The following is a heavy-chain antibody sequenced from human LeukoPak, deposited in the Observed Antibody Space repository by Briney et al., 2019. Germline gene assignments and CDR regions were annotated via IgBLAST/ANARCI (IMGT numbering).Heavy chain of an antibody. CDR1: GGSISSGSYY. J-gene: IGHJ3*02. V-gene: IGHV4-61*02. CDR2: IYISGST. Sequence: SETLSLTCTVSGGSISSGSYYWSWIRQPAGKGLEWIGRIYISGSTNYNPSLKSRVTISVDTSKNQCSLKLSSVTAADTAVYYCARDRELVTPGAFDIWGQGTMVTVSS. D-gene: IGHD1-26*01. CDR3: ARDRELVTPGAFDI.